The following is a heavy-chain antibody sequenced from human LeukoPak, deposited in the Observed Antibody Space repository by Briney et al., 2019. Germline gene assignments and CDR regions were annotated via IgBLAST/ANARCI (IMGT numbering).Heavy chain of an antibody. J-gene: IGHJ3*02. Sequence: GASVKVSCKASGYTFTGYYTHWVRQAPGQRLEWMGWINPNTGGTNYAQKFQGRVTMTRDTSISTAYMELSRLTSDDTAMYYCARLGGRYDALDIWGQGTMVTVSS. CDR3: ARLGGRYDALDI. CDR2: INPNTGGT. D-gene: IGHD3-16*01. V-gene: IGHV1-2*02. CDR1: GYTFTGYY.